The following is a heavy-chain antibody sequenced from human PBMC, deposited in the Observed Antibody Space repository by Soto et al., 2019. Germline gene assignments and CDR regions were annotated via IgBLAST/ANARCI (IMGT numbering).Heavy chain of an antibody. Sequence: PSETLSLTCTVSGGSISSGGYYWSRIRQHPGKGLEWIGYIYYSGSTYYNPSLKSRVTISVDTSKNQFSLKLSSVTAADTAVYYCARGVAPMVYAIRGAWFDPWGQGTLVTVSS. CDR2: IYYSGST. CDR1: GGSISSGGYY. CDR3: ARGVAPMVYAIRGAWFDP. D-gene: IGHD2-8*01. J-gene: IGHJ5*02. V-gene: IGHV4-31*03.